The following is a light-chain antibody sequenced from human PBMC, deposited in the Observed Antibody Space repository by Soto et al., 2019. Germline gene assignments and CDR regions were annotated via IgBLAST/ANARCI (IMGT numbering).Light chain of an antibody. J-gene: IGKJ4*01. V-gene: IGKV2D-29*01. CDR2: EVS. CDR1: QSLLHGDGETY. CDR3: MQSTYLPPP. Sequence: DVVMTQTPLSLSVTPGQPASISCRSTQSLLHGDGETYLSWFLQKPGQPPQLLIYEVSNRFSGGSDRFSGSVSGTDFTLKISRVEAEVVGVYYCMQSTYLPPPFAVGTKVEIK.